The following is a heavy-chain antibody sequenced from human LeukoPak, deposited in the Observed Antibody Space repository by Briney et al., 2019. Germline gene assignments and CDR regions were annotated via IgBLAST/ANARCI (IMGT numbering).Heavy chain of an antibody. Sequence: QTGGSLRLSCAASGFTFSSYAMSWVRQAPGKGLEWVSAISGSGGSTYCADSVKGRFTISRDNSKNTLYLQMNSLRAEDTAVYYCAKDGVVVAAYFFDYWGQGTLVTVSS. CDR1: GFTFSSYA. CDR3: AKDGVVVAAYFFDY. J-gene: IGHJ4*02. D-gene: IGHD2-15*01. CDR2: ISGSGGST. V-gene: IGHV3-23*01.